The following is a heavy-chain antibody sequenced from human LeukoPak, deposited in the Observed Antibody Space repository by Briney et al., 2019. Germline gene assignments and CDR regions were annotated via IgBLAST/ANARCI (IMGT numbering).Heavy chain of an antibody. CDR2: INSDGSST. D-gene: IGHD5-24*01. Sequence: GGSLRLSCAASGFTLSSYWMHWVRQAPGKGLVWVSRINSDGSSTSYADSVKGRFTISRDNAKNTLYLQMNSLRAEDTAVYYCARGLRWLQFYFDYWGQGTLVTVSS. CDR3: ARGLRWLQFYFDY. CDR1: GFTLSSYW. V-gene: IGHV3-74*01. J-gene: IGHJ4*02.